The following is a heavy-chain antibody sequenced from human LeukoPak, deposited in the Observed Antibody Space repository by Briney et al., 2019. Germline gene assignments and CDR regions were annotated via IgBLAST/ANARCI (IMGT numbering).Heavy chain of an antibody. CDR3: ARGRGSNSSWYERVNGLDV. V-gene: IGHV3-13*01. CDR2: LHTGGDT. CDR1: GFTFSDYD. D-gene: IGHD2-2*01. Sequence: GGSLRLSCAASGFTFSDYDMHWVRQATGKGLEWVSGLHTGGDTYYSGSVKGRFATSRENAKNSLYLQMNNLRAGDTAVYYCARGRGSNSSWYERVNGLDVWGQGTPVTVSS. J-gene: IGHJ6*02.